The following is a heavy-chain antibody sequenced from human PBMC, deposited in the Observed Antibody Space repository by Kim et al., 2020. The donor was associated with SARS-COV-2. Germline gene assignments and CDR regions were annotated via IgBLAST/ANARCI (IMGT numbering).Heavy chain of an antibody. Sequence: ASVKVSCKVSGYTLTELSMHWVRQAPGKGLEWMGGFDPEDGETIYAQKFQGRVTMTEDTSTDTAYMELSSLRSEDTAVYYCATDVVVPAAKGGISYYYGMDVWGQGTTVTVSS. D-gene: IGHD2-2*01. V-gene: IGHV1-24*01. CDR1: GYTLTELS. CDR2: FDPEDGET. J-gene: IGHJ6*02. CDR3: ATDVVVPAAKGGISYYYGMDV.